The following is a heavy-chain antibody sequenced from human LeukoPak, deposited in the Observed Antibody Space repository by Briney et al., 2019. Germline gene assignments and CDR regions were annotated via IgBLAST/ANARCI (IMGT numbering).Heavy chain of an antibody. Sequence: SETLSLTCTVSGGSISSGSYYWSWIRQPAGKGLEWIGRIYTSGSTIYNPSLKSRVTISVDTSKNQFSLKLSSVTAADTAVYYCARDMETGTTDYWGQGTLVTVSS. D-gene: IGHD1-7*01. CDR1: GGSISSGSYY. V-gene: IGHV4-61*02. J-gene: IGHJ4*02. CDR2: IYTSGST. CDR3: ARDMETGTTDY.